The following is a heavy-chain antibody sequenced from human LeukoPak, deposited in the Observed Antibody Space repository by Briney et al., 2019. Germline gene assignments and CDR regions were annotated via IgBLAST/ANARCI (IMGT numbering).Heavy chain of an antibody. D-gene: IGHD3-16*02. V-gene: IGHV1-18*01. J-gene: IGHJ4*02. CDR1: GYTFTSYG. Sequence: ASVKVSCKASGYTFTSYGISWVRQAPGQGLEWMGWNSAYNGNTNYAQKLQGRVTMTTDTSTSTAYMELRSLRSDDTAVYYCARGHYDYVWGSYRLPFDYWGQGTLVTVSS. CDR3: ARGHYDYVWGSYRLPFDY. CDR2: NSAYNGNT.